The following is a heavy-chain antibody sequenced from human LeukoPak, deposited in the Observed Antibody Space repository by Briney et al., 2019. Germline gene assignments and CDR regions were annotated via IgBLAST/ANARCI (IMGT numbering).Heavy chain of an antibody. CDR2: IYYSGGT. CDR3: ARLQTYYDSSAQDGFDI. D-gene: IGHD3-22*01. CDR1: GGSIISSDYY. Sequence: PSETLSLTCTVSGGSIISSDYYWGWIRQPPAKGLEWIVSIYYSGGTNYNASLKRRVTISVDPSRKQFSLKLSSVTAADTAVYYCARLQTYYDSSAQDGFDIWGQGTMVTVSS. V-gene: IGHV4-39*01. J-gene: IGHJ3*02.